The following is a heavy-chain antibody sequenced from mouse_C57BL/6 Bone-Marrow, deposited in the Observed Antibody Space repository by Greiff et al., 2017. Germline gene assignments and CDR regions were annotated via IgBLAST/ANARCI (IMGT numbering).Heavy chain of an antibody. J-gene: IGHJ3*01. Sequence: VQLKESGPELVKPGASVKISCKASGYSFTDYNMNWVKQSNGKSLEWIGVINPNYGTTSYNQKFKGKATLTVDPSSSTAYMQLNSLTSEDSAVYYCAIDTTVVAEGFAYWGQGTLVTVSA. CDR2: INPNYGTT. CDR1: GYSFTDYN. V-gene: IGHV1-39*01. CDR3: AIDTTVVAEGFAY. D-gene: IGHD1-1*01.